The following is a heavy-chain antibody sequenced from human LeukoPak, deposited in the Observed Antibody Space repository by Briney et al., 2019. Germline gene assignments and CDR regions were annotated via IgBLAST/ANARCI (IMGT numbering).Heavy chain of an antibody. CDR3: ARARLRIEMATTLDY. Sequence: GGSLRLSCAASGFTFSNAWMNWGRQAPGKGLEWVGRIKSKTDGGTTDYAAPVKGRFTISRDDSKNTLYLQMNSLRAEDTAVYYCARARLRIEMATTLDYWGQGTLVTVSS. J-gene: IGHJ4*02. V-gene: IGHV3-15*07. CDR1: GFTFSNAW. D-gene: IGHD5-24*01. CDR2: IKSKTDGGTT.